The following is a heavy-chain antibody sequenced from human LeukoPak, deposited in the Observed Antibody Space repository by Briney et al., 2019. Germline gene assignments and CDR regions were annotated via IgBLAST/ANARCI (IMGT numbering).Heavy chain of an antibody. D-gene: IGHD2-8*01. CDR3: AKPMVYAKHLYYFDY. CDR2: INSDGSST. Sequence: PGGSLRLSCAASGFTFSSYWMHWVRQAPGKGLVWVSRINSDGSSTSYADSVKGRFTISRDNAKNTLYLQMNSLRAEDTAVYYCAKPMVYAKHLYYFDYWGQGTLVTVSS. J-gene: IGHJ4*02. CDR1: GFTFSSYW. V-gene: IGHV3-74*01.